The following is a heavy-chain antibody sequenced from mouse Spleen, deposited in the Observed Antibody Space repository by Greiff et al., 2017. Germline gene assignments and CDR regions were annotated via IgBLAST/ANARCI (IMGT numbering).Heavy chain of an antibody. CDR2: INPSSGYT. Sequence: VQVVESGAELAKPGASVKLSCKASGYTFTSYWMHWVKQRPGQGLEWIGYINPSSGYTKYNQKFKDKATLTADKSSSTAYMQLSSLTYEDSAVYYCATHYSNLYAMDYWGQGTSVTVSS. J-gene: IGHJ4*01. CDR3: ATHYSNLYAMDY. D-gene: IGHD2-5*01. V-gene: IGHV1-7*01. CDR1: GYTFTSYW.